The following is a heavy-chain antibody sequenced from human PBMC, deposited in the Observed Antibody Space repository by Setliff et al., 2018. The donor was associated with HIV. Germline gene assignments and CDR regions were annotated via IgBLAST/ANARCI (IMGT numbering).Heavy chain of an antibody. CDR2: IIPLFGTS. D-gene: IGHD3-10*01. V-gene: IGHV1-69*13. CDR3: ATVFYYDSESFSLDY. J-gene: IGHJ4*02. Sequence: GASVKVSCKASGGTFNNYAISWVRQAPGQGLEWVGGIIPLFGTSNYALKLQGRVTITANESTNTAHMELSSLRSVDTAMYYCATVFYYDSESFSLDYWGQGMLVTVSS. CDR1: GGTFNNYA.